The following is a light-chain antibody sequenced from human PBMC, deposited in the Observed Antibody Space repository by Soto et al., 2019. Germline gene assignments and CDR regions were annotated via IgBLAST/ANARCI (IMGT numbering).Light chain of an antibody. V-gene: IGKV1-17*01. CDR3: LQHNYYPPT. Sequence: DIQMTQSPSSLSASVGDRVTITCRASEGIRSHLGWYQQKPRKAPKLLISVASNLQSGVPSRFSGRGSGTEVTVRISSVQPVDFATYYCLQHNYYPPTFGQGTKVEIK. CDR2: VAS. CDR1: EGIRSH. J-gene: IGKJ1*01.